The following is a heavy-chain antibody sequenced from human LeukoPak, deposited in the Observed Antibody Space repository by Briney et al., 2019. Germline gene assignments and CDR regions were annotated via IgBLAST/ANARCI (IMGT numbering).Heavy chain of an antibody. V-gene: IGHV3-23*01. CDR1: GFTFSSYT. Sequence: GGSLRLSCAASGFTFSSYTMSWVRQAPGKGLEWVSAISGSGGSTYYADSVKGRFTISRDNSKNTLYLQMNSLRAEDTAVYYCARSIAAAGTLVSWGQGTLVTVSS. D-gene: IGHD6-13*01. J-gene: IGHJ4*01. CDR2: ISGSGGST. CDR3: ARSIAAAGTLVS.